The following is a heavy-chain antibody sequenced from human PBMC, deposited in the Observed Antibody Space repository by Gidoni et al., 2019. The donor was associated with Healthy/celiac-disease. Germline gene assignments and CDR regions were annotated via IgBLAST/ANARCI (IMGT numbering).Heavy chain of an antibody. D-gene: IGHD4-17*01. J-gene: IGHJ4*02. V-gene: IGHV4-39*01. CDR3: ARHIRATVTSDFDY. Sequence: QLQLQESCPGLVKPSETLSLTCTVSGGSISSSSYYWGWIRQPPGKGLEWIGSIYYSGSTYYNPSLKSRVTISVDTSKNQFSLKLSSVTAADTAVYYCARHIRATVTSDFDYWGQGTLVTVSS. CDR1: GGSISSSSYY. CDR2: IYYSGST.